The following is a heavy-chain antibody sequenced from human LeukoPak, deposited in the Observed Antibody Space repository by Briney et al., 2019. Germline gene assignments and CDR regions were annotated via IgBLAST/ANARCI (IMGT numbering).Heavy chain of an antibody. Sequence: GGSLRLSCAASGFTFSSQAMSWVRQAPGEGLEWVSSISASDGSTNYADSVKGRFTISRDNAKNSLYLQMNSLRAEDTAVYYCARDIRSMTTDYWGQGTLVTVSS. CDR3: ARDIRSMTTDY. V-gene: IGHV3-23*01. D-gene: IGHD4-17*01. CDR2: ISASDGST. J-gene: IGHJ4*02. CDR1: GFTFSSQA.